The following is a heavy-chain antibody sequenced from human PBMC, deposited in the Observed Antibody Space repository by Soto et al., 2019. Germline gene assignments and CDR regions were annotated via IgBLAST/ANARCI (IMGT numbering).Heavy chain of an antibody. CDR1: EGTFSSYA. Sequence: GASVKVSCKTSEGTFSSYAISWVRQAPGQGLEWMGGIIPMFGTANYAQKFQGIVTITADESTSTVYMELSSLRSGDTAVYFCARGATVTTHYYYSLDVWGQGTTVTVSS. CDR3: ARGATVTTHYYYSLDV. V-gene: IGHV1-69*13. J-gene: IGHJ6*02. D-gene: IGHD4-17*01. CDR2: IIPMFGTA.